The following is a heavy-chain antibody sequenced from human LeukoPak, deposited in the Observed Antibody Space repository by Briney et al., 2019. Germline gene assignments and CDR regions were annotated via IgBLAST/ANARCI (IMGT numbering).Heavy chain of an antibody. CDR1: GDSMSSSSYY. D-gene: IGHD5-18*01. Sequence: KASETLSLTCTVSGDSMSSSSYYWGWIRQPPGKGLEWIGSFYYSGSTYSTPSLKRRVTISVDTAKKQSSLRLNSVTAADAAVYYCARDGYGLTWGQGTLVTVSS. V-gene: IGHV4-39*07. CDR3: ARDGYGLT. J-gene: IGHJ5*02. CDR2: FYYSGST.